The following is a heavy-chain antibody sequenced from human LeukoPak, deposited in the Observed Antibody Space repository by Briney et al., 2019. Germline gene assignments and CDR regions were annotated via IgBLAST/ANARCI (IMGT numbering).Heavy chain of an antibody. V-gene: IGHV1-69*01. CDR2: IIPIFGTA. D-gene: IGHD3-3*01. CDR1: GGTFSTYA. J-gene: IGHJ4*02. CDR3: TREPHRDFWSGLFFDY. Sequence: SVKVSCKASGGTFSTYAISWVRQAPGHGPEWMGGIIPIFGTANYAQKFQGRVTIIADESMSTAQMELSSLRSEDTAVYYCTREPHRDFWSGLFFDYWGQGLLLPVSS.